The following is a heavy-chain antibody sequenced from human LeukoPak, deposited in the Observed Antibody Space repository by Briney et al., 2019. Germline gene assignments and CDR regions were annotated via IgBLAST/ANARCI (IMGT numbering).Heavy chain of an antibody. CDR3: ARGHYDILTGLLYYYYYGMDV. CDR2: ISSSSSTI. D-gene: IGHD3-9*01. J-gene: IGHJ6*02. Sequence: GGSLRLSCAASGFTFSSYSMNWVRQAPGKGLEWVSYISSSSSTIYYADSVKGRFTISRDNAKNSLYLQMNSLRAEDTAVYYCARGHYDILTGLLYYYYYGMDVWGQGTTVTVSS. V-gene: IGHV3-48*04. CDR1: GFTFSSYS.